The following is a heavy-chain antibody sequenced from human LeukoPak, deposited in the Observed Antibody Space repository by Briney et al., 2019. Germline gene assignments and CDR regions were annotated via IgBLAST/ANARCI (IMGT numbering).Heavy chain of an antibody. V-gene: IGHV3-53*01. D-gene: IGHD3-10*01. CDR1: GFTVSSNY. CDR3: AKANALLLWFGEFFDY. CDR2: IYSGGST. J-gene: IGHJ4*02. Sequence: GGSLRLSCAASGFTVSSNYMSWVRQAPGKGLEWVSVIYSGGSTYYADSVKGRFTISRDNSKNTLYLQMNSLRAEDTAVYYCAKANALLLWFGEFFDYWGQGTLVTVSS.